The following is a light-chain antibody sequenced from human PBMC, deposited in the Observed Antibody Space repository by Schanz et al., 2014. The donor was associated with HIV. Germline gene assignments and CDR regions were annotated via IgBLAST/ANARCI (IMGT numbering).Light chain of an antibody. Sequence: EIVLTQSPGSLSLSPGGRATLSCGASQRLSSSYLAWYQQKRDQPPRLVIYATSTRAAGIPDRFSGTGSGTSFTLTSSSLEPEDFAVYYCQYFGNSGGTFAGGTKVETK. CDR3: QYFGNSGGT. J-gene: IGKJ4*01. CDR1: QRLSSSY. CDR2: ATS. V-gene: IGKV3-20*01.